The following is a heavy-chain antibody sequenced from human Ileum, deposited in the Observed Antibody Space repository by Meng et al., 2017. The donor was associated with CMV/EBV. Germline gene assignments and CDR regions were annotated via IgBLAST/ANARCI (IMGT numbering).Heavy chain of an antibody. CDR1: GYTFTDYY. V-gene: IGHV1-2*02. CDR2: LNPNTGGT. D-gene: IGHD4-23*01. CDR3: ARPAGNHDFDS. Sequence: ASVKVSCKASGYTFTDYYMHWVRQAPGQGLEWMGWLNPNTGGTNFAQKFRGRVTMTRDTSISTAYMELSSLRSDDTAVYYCARPAGNHDFDSWGQGTLVTGSS. J-gene: IGHJ4*01.